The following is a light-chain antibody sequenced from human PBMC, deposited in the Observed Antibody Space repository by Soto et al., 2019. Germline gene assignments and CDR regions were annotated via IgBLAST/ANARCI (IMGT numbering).Light chain of an antibody. J-gene: IGLJ2*01. CDR3: CSFALRSTLI. CDR2: EGD. V-gene: IGLV2-23*01. Sequence: QSVLTQPASVSGSPGQSITISCTGTSSDVGNYNLVSWYQQYPRKAPKLMIYEGDKRPSGVSHRFFGSKSGNTASLTISGLQAEDEADYYCCSFALRSTLIFGGGTKLTVL. CDR1: SSDVGNYNL.